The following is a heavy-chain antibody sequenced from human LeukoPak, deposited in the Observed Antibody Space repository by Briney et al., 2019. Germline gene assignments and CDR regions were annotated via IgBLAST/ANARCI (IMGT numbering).Heavy chain of an antibody. CDR3: ARTSLGWLDP. CDR2: IDQDGRDK. Sequence: PGGSLRLSCEASGFTFSDYWMGWFRQAPGRGLEWVATIDQDGRDKFSVDSVKGRFTISRDNARNSMYLQMKSLRVEDTAVYYCARTSLGWLDPWGQGALVTVSS. CDR1: GFTFSDYW. V-gene: IGHV3-7*01. J-gene: IGHJ5*02. D-gene: IGHD7-27*01.